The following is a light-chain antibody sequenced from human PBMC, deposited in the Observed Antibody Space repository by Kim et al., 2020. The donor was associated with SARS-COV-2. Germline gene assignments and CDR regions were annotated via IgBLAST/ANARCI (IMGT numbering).Light chain of an antibody. CDR2: GAS. V-gene: IGKV1-27*01. J-gene: IGKJ1*01. CDR3: QKYDSTPRT. CDR1: QGISNY. Sequence: TSVGDRVTSTCRASQGISNYLNWYQQKPEKAPKVLIYGASSLQTGVPSRFSGSGSGTDFTLTISSLQPEDVATYYCQKYDSTPRTFGQGTKVDIK.